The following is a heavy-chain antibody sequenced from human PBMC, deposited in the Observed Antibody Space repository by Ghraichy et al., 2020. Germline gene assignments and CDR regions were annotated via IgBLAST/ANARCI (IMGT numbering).Heavy chain of an antibody. Sequence: ETLSLTCAVYGGSFSNYYWSWIRQSPGKGLEWIGEITRSGSTNYNPSLRSRVTISADTSKNQLSLKLTSVTAADTAVYYCAREPGYCSGNNCYGGWFDPWGQGTLVTVSS. D-gene: IGHD2-15*01. V-gene: IGHV4-34*01. CDR1: GGSFSNYY. J-gene: IGHJ5*02. CDR2: ITRSGST. CDR3: AREPGYCSGNNCYGGWFDP.